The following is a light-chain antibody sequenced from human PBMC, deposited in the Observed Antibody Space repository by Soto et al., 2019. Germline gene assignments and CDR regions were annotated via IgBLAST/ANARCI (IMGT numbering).Light chain of an antibody. CDR3: QEYNNCVGR. Sequence: ETVMTQSPVTLSVSPGERATLSCRASQSVSSNLAWYQYKPGQAPRLLIYGASTRATGSPGTFSGGGSVTEFTLSISGLQSEGFAVYYCQEYNNCVGRFSQGTMVVIK. V-gene: IGKV3-15*01. CDR2: GAS. CDR1: QSVSSN. J-gene: IGKJ1*01.